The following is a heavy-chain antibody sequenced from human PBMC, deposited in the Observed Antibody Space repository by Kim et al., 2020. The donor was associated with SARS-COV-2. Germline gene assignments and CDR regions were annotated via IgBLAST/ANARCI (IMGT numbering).Heavy chain of an antibody. Sequence: SETLSLTCTVSGGSISSYYWSWIRQPPGKGLEWIGDIYYSGSTNYNPSLKSRVTISVDTSKNQFSLKLSSVTAADTAVYYCARLGLGYCSSTSCYKAFDIWGQGTMVTVSS. CDR3: ARLGLGYCSSTSCYKAFDI. V-gene: IGHV4-59*08. CDR1: GGSISSYY. J-gene: IGHJ3*02. CDR2: IYYSGST. D-gene: IGHD2-2*02.